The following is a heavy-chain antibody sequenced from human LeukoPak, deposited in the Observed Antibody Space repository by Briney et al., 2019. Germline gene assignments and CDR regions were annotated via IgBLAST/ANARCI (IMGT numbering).Heavy chain of an antibody. CDR1: GFPFSSYT. Sequence: GGSLRLSCAASGFPFSSYTMNWVRQAPGKGLEWVAVISYDGSNKYYADSVKGRFTISRDNSKNTLYLQMNSLRAEDTAVYYCAKIGGSSGLDFDYWGQGTLVTVSS. CDR3: AKIGGSSGLDFDY. J-gene: IGHJ4*02. CDR2: ISYDGSNK. V-gene: IGHV3-30*18. D-gene: IGHD6-6*01.